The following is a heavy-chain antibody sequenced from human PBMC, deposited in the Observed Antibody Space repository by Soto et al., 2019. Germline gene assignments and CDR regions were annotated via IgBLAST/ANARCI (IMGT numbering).Heavy chain of an antibody. D-gene: IGHD1-26*01. CDR3: AHAYGGRSLY. J-gene: IGHJ4*02. V-gene: IGHV2-5*02. CDR2: IYWDDSK. Sequence: QITLKESGPTLVKPTQTLTLTCTFSGFSLPTDRVGVGWIRQPPGKALEWLAVIYWDDSKTYRPSLKSRLTITKDTSKNQVALTLTDMDPVETATYYCAHAYGGRSLYWGQGTLVPVSS. CDR1: GFSLPTDRVG.